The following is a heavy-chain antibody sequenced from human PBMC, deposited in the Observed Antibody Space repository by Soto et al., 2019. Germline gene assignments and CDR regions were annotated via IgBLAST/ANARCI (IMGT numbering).Heavy chain of an antibody. D-gene: IGHD6-13*01. J-gene: IGHJ6*03. CDR2: IYYSGST. CDR1: GGSISSSSYY. V-gene: IGHV4-39*01. Sequence: PSETLSLTCTVSGGSISSSSYYWGWIRQPPGKRLEWIGSIYYSGSTYYNPSLRSRVTLSVDTSKNQFSLKLSSVTAADTVVYYCARPVVIAAAGTGGEDYYYMDVWGKGTTVTVSS. CDR3: ARPVVIAAAGTGGEDYYYMDV.